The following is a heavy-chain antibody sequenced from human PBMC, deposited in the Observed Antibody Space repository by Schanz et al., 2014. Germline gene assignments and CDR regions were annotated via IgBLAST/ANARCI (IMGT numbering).Heavy chain of an antibody. CDR2: ISAYNGNT. CDR1: GYTFTNYD. D-gene: IGHD3-3*01. V-gene: IGHV1-18*01. Sequence: QVQLVQSGAEVVEPGASVKVSCKASGYTFTNYDINWVRQTTGQGLEWMGWISAYNGNTNYAQKLQGRVTMTTDTSTSTAYMELRSLRSDDTAVYYCARGTFLEWLLYSWGQGTLVTVSS. J-gene: IGHJ4*02. CDR3: ARGTFLEWLLYS.